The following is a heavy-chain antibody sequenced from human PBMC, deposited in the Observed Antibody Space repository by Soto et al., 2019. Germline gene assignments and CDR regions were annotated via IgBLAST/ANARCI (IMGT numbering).Heavy chain of an antibody. J-gene: IGHJ3*02. CDR2: ISAYSGNT. CDR1: GYTFTSYG. Sequence: ASVKVSCKASGYTFTSYGISWVRQAPGEGLEWMGWISAYSGNTNYAQKLQGRVTMTTDTSTSTAYMELRSLRSDDTAVYYCARDPLYCSGGSCYSGAFDIWGQGTMVTVSS. CDR3: ARDPLYCSGGSCYSGAFDI. D-gene: IGHD2-15*01. V-gene: IGHV1-18*01.